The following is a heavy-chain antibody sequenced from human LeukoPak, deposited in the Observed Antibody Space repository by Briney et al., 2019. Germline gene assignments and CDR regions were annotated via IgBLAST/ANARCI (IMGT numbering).Heavy chain of an antibody. Sequence: GGSLRLSCVASGFSFSRYEMNWVRQAPGKGLEWISYISTSGFTIYYADSVEGRFTISRDNAKNSLSLQMNSLRAEDTAVYYCARQSSIWNDGTNTDFNYWGQGTLVTVSS. V-gene: IGHV3-48*03. CDR1: GFSFSRYE. CDR2: ISTSGFTI. J-gene: IGHJ4*02. CDR3: ARQSSIWNDGTNTDFNY. D-gene: IGHD1-1*01.